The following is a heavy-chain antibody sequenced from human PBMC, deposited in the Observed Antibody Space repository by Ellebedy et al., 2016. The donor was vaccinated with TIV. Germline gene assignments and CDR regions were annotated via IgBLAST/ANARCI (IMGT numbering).Heavy chain of an antibody. CDR3: ARVVVAAIGD. D-gene: IGHD5-12*01. J-gene: IGHJ4*02. Sequence: AASVKVSCKASGYTFTGYYMYWVRQAPGQGLEWMGWIDPQSGDTNYAQKFQGRVTMTRDTSISTAFMEMRRLRSDDTAVYYCARVVVAAIGDWGQGTLVTVSS. CDR1: GYTFTGYY. V-gene: IGHV1-2*02. CDR2: IDPQSGDT.